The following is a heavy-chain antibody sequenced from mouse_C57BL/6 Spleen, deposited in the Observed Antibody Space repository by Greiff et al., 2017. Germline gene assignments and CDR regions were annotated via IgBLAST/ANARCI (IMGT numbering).Heavy chain of an antibody. CDR2: IYPGDGDT. D-gene: IGHD2-5*01. J-gene: IGHJ3*01. CDR3: ARSRASYSNYFAY. V-gene: IGHV1-82*01. CDR1: GYAFSSSW. Sequence: VQLQQSGPELVKPGASVKISCKASGYAFSSSWMNWVQQRPGKGLEWIGRIYPGDGDTNYNGKFKGKATLTADKSSSTAYMQLSSLTSEDSVVYFCARSRASYSNYFAYWGQGTLVTVSA.